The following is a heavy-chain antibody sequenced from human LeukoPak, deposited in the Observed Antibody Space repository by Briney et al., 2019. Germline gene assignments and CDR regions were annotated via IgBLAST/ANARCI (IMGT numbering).Heavy chain of an antibody. J-gene: IGHJ4*02. Sequence: GGSLRLSCAASGFTFSSYEMNWVRQAPGKGLDWVSYISSSGSTIYYADPVKGRFTISRDNAKNTLSLQMNSLRPEDAALYYCVSRTGGALDYWGQGTLVTVSS. V-gene: IGHV3-48*03. CDR1: GFTFSSYE. D-gene: IGHD2-15*01. CDR3: VSRTGGALDY. CDR2: ISSSGSTI.